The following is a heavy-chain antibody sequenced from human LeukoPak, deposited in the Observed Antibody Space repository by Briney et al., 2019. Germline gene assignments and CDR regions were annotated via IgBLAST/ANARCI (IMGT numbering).Heavy chain of an antibody. CDR1: GYSFTSYW. J-gene: IGHJ6*02. D-gene: IGHD4-11*01. CDR2: IYPGDSDT. V-gene: IGHV5-51*01. Sequence: GESLKIPCKGSGYSFTSYWIGWVRQMPGKGLEWMGIIYPGDSDTRYSPSFQGQVTISADKSISTAYLQWSSLKASDTAMYYCARLPGVTDYYYYGMDVWGQGTTVTVSS. CDR3: ARLPGVTDYYYYGMDV.